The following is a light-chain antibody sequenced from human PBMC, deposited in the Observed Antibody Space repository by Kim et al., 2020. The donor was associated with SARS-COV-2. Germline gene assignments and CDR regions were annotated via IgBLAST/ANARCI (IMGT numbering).Light chain of an antibody. J-gene: IGLJ3*02. CDR2: DVS. V-gene: IGLV2-14*03. Sequence: GQSSTSSCTGTRSDVGGYNYVSWYQQHPGKAPKLMIYDVSNRPSGVSNRFSGSKSGNTASLTISGLQAEDEADYYCSSYTSSSTWVFGGGTKVTVL. CDR1: RSDVGGYNY. CDR3: SSYTSSSTWV.